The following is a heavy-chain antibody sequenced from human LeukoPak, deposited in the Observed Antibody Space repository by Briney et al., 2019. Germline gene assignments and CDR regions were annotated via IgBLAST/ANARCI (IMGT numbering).Heavy chain of an antibody. CDR3: ASGMTTVERVDY. V-gene: IGHV3-53*01. J-gene: IGHJ4*02. CDR2: IYSGGRT. D-gene: IGHD4-23*01. CDR1: GFTVSSNY. Sequence: GGSLRLSCAASGFTVSSNYMSWVRQAPGKGLEWVSFIYSGGRTYCADSVKGRFTISRDNSKNTLYLQMNSLRAEDTAVYYCASGMTTVERVDYWGQGTLVTVSS.